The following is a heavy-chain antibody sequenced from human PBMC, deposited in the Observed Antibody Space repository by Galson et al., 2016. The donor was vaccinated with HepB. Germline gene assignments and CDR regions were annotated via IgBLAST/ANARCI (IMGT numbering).Heavy chain of an antibody. CDR1: GFTFNSYA. V-gene: IGHV3-23*01. CDR3: ARMRSELTAGGRGRPFDP. D-gene: IGHD6-13*01. J-gene: IGHJ5*02. CDR2: IVIGGST. Sequence: SLRLSCAASGFTFNSYAMTWVRQGPGKGLEWVSTIVIGGSTHYTESVKGRFTISRDNSKSTVYLQMISLRAEDTAVYYCARMRSELTAGGRGRPFDPWGQGTLVTVSS.